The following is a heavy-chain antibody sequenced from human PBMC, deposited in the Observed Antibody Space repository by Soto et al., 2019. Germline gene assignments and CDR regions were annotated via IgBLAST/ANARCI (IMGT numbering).Heavy chain of an antibody. J-gene: IGHJ4*02. Sequence: QVQLVQSGGGVVQPGKSLRLSCEVSGLTFSAFGMHWVRQAPGKGLEWVAVIWYDGTNAYYADSVKGRFSVSRDNSENTLYLEMNSLRAEDTAVYFCARVPLLIGGPSGRMGGYFDFWGQGDLVTVSS. CDR1: GLTFSAFG. D-gene: IGHD3-10*01. V-gene: IGHV3-33*01. CDR3: ARVPLLIGGPSGRMGGYFDF. CDR2: IWYDGTNA.